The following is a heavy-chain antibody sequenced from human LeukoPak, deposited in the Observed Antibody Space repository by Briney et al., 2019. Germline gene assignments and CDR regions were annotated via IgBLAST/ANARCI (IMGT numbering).Heavy chain of an antibody. V-gene: IGHV3-48*03. CDR3: TTYTDGRFPS. CDR2: ISSSGSTI. CDR1: GFTFSSYE. Sequence: GGSLRLSCAASGFTFSSYEMNWVRQAPGKGLEWVSYISSSGSTIYYADSVKGRFTISRDNAKNSLYLQMNSLRDEDTAVYYFTTYTDGRFPSWGQGTLVTVSS. D-gene: IGHD5-18*01. J-gene: IGHJ5*02.